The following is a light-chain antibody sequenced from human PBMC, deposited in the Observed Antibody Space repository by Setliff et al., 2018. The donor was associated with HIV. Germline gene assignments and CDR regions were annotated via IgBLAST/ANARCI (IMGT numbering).Light chain of an antibody. CDR3: GSYTSITILV. CDR1: SSEVGGYDY. V-gene: IGLV2-14*01. J-gene: IGLJ1*01. CDR2: EVG. Sequence: QSVLTQPASVSGSPGQSITISCTGTSSEVGGYDYVSWYQQHPGKVPKLMLYEVGNRPSGVSNRFSGSKSGNTASLTISGLQAEDEADYYCGSYTSITILVFGTWTKVTVL.